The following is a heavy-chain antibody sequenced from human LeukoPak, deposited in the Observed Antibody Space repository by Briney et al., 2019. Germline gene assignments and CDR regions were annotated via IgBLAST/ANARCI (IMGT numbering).Heavy chain of an antibody. CDR2: INHSGST. CDR3: ASGGGYPNY. Sequence: SETLSLTCTVSGGSVSSGSYYWSWIRQPPGTGLEWIGEINHSGSTNYNPSLKSRVTISVDTSKNQFSLKLSSVTAADTAVYYCASGGGYPNYWGQGTLVTVSS. J-gene: IGHJ4*02. D-gene: IGHD3-16*02. V-gene: IGHV4-39*07. CDR1: GGSVSSGSYY.